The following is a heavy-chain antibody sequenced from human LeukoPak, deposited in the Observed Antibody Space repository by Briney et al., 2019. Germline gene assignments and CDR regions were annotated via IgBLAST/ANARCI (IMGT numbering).Heavy chain of an antibody. J-gene: IGHJ4*02. D-gene: IGHD6-6*01. CDR3: AKDAGPQQLVFFDS. Sequence: GGSLRLSCVASGITFSNYAVSWVRQAPEKGLDWVSVISGSAHKIRYADSVKGRFTISRDNSRSTLYLQMNSLRAEDTAVYYCAKDAGPQQLVFFDSWGQGTLVTVSS. V-gene: IGHV3-23*01. CDR2: ISGSAHKI. CDR1: GITFSNYA.